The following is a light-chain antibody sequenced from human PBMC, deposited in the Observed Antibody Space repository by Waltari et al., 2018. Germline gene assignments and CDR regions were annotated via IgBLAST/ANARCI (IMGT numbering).Light chain of an antibody. CDR3: ASWDDSLNGYV. CDR1: SPNIVSNY. V-gene: IGLV1-44*01. J-gene: IGLJ1*01. Sequence: QSVLTQPPSASGTPAQKVTISSSASSPNIVSNYLNWYRYHPGPAPKLLIYSHDHLPSGFPDRFSGSKSGTSASLAMTGLQSEDEAHYYCASWDDSLNGYVFGAGTKVTVL. CDR2: SHD.